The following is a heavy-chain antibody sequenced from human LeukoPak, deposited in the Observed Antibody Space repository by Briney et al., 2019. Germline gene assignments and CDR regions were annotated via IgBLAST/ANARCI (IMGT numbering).Heavy chain of an antibody. D-gene: IGHD2-15*01. CDR3: ARSVCSGGSCHHGY. CDR1: GHTFTGYY. J-gene: IGHJ4*02. Sequence: ASVKVSCKASGHTFTGYYMHWVRQAPGQGLEWMGRINPNSGGTNYAQKFQGRVTMTRDTSISTAYMELSRLRSDDTAVYYCARSVCSGGSCHHGYWGQGTLVTVSS. CDR2: INPNSGGT. V-gene: IGHV1-2*06.